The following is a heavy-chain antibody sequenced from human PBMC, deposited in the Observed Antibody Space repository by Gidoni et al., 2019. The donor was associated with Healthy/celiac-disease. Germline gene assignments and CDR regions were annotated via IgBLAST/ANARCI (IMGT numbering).Heavy chain of an antibody. J-gene: IGHJ4*02. D-gene: IGHD3-22*01. CDR3: ARVGRWLLD. V-gene: IGHV4-4*02. CDR2: LYHSGST. Sequence: QVQLQEWGPGLVKPSGTRSRTGAGSGGSISSSNWWSWVRQPPGKGLEWIGELYHSGSTNYNPSLKSRFTISVDKSKTQFSLKLSSVTAADTAVYSCARVGRWLLDWGQGTLVTVSS. CDR1: GGSISSSNW.